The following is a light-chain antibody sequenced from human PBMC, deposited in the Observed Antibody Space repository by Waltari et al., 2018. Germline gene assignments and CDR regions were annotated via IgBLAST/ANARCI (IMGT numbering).Light chain of an antibody. Sequence: EIVLTQSPGTLSLSPVERATLSCRASQSVSSSYLAWYQQKPGQAPRLLIYGASSRATGIPDRFSGSGSGTDFTLTISRLEPEDFAVYYCQQYGSSPTFGGGTKVEIK. CDR1: QSVSSSY. CDR3: QQYGSSPT. J-gene: IGKJ4*01. V-gene: IGKV3-20*01. CDR2: GAS.